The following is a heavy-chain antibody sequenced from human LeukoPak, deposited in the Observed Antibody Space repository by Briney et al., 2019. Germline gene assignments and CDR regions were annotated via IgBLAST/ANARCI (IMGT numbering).Heavy chain of an antibody. J-gene: IGHJ4*02. CDR1: GGSISSGGYY. D-gene: IGHD3-10*01. V-gene: IGHV4-31*03. Sequence: SQTLSLTCTVSGGSISSGGYYWSWLRQHPGKGLEWIGYIYYSGSTYYNPSLKSRVTISVDTSKNPFSLKLSPVTAADTAVYYCAREGLGSGAQVDYWGQGTLVTVSS. CDR3: AREGLGSGAQVDY. CDR2: IYYSGST.